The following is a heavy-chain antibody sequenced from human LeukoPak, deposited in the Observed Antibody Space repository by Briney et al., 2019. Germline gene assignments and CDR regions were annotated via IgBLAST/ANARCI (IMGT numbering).Heavy chain of an antibody. V-gene: IGHV1-2*02. D-gene: IGHD2-15*01. CDR3: ARDQVGAARFDS. CDR1: GYIFSGYY. Sequence: ASVKVSCKASGYIFSGYYMHWVRQAPGQGLEWMGWINPNSGDTNYAQKFQGRVTMTRVTSISTAYMELSRLRSDDTAVYYCARDQVGAARFDSWGQGTLVTVSP. J-gene: IGHJ4*02. CDR2: INPNSGDT.